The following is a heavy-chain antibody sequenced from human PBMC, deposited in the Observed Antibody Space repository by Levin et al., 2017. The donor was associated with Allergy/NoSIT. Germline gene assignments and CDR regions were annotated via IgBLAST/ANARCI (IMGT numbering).Heavy chain of an antibody. CDR2: IKHDGSEK. V-gene: IGHV3-7*04. CDR1: GFTFSSYW. D-gene: IGHD2-8*02. CDR3: ARNWRSAFDI. J-gene: IGHJ3*02. Sequence: PGESLKISCAASGFTFSSYWMSWVRQAPGKGLEWVANIKHDGSEKYHVDSVKGRFAISRDNAKNSVYLQMNSLRVEDTAVFYCARNWRSAFDIWGQGTMVTVSS.